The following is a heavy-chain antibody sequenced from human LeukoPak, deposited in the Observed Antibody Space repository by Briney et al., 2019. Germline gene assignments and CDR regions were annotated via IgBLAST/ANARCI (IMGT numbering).Heavy chain of an antibody. V-gene: IGHV5-51*01. Sequence: GESLKISCKGSGYSFTSYWIGWVRQMPGKGLEWMGIIYPGVSDARYSPSFQSQVTISADKSISTAYLQWSSLKASDTAMYYCARPSRGMVPDYWGQGTLVTVSS. CDR2: IYPGVSDA. J-gene: IGHJ4*02. D-gene: IGHD3-10*01. CDR1: GYSFTSYW. CDR3: ARPSRGMVPDY.